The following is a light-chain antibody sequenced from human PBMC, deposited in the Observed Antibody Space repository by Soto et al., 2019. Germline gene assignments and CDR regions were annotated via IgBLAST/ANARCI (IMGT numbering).Light chain of an antibody. CDR3: QQYGRSPWT. CDR2: GAS. V-gene: IGKV3-20*01. Sequence: EIVLTQSPGTLSLSAWHIATLSCKTSQSLTSTYLAWYQQKPGQAPGLLIYGASSRATGIPDRFSGSGSGTDFTLTISRLEPEDFAVYYCQQYGRSPWTFGQGTKVDIK. CDR1: QSLTSTY. J-gene: IGKJ1*01.